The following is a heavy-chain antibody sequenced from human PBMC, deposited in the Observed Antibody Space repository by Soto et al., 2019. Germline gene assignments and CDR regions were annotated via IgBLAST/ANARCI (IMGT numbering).Heavy chain of an antibody. CDR2: ISGNSANT. J-gene: IGHJ4*02. V-gene: IGHV3-23*01. CDR1: GFSFGNHA. D-gene: IGHD3-10*01. Sequence: EVQLLESGGGLVQPGRSLRLSCAASGFSFGNHAMTWVRQAPGKGLEWFSAISGNSANTFFADSVKGRFIISRDNSKSSLYLQMNSLGDEDTAIYYCARASTISWGVFDYWGQGALIIVSS. CDR3: ARASTISWGVFDY.